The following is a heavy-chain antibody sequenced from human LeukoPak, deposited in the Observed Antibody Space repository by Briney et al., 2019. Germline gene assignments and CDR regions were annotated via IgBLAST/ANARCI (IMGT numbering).Heavy chain of an antibody. V-gene: IGHV1-69*13. CDR1: GGTFSSYA. CDR2: IIPIFGTA. D-gene: IGHD1/OR15-1a*01. J-gene: IGHJ3*02. Sequence: AASVKVSCKASGGTFSSYAISWVRQAPGQGLEWMGGIIPIFGTANYAQKFQGRVTITADESTSTAYMELSSLRSEDTAVYYCARATRVHWNNADAFDIWGQGTMVTVSS. CDR3: ARATRVHWNNADAFDI.